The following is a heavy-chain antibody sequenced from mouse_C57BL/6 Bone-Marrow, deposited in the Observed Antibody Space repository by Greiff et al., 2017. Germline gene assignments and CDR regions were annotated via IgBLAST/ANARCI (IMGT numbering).Heavy chain of an antibody. V-gene: IGHV1-69*01. J-gene: IGHJ4*01. CDR1: GYTFTSYW. CDR2: IDPSDSYT. D-gene: IGHD2-4*01. CDR3: AIYDYDRRSYAMDY. Sequence: VQLQQPGAELVMPGASVKLSCKASGYTFTSYWMHWVKQRPGQGLEWIGEIDPSDSYTNYNQKFKGKSTLTVDKSSSTAYMQLSSLTSEDYAVYYCAIYDYDRRSYAMDYWGQGTSVTVSS.